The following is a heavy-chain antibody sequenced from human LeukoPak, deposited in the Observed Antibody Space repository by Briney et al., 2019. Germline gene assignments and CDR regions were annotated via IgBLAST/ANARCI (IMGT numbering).Heavy chain of an antibody. CDR2: ISGSGGST. CDR1: GFTFSSYA. Sequence: SGGSLRLSCAASGFTFSSYAMRWVRQAPGNGLEWVSAISGSGGSTYYADSVKGRFTISRDNSKNTLYLQMNSLRAENTAVYYCANPYGSGSYSVQPDYFDYWGQGTLVAVSS. CDR3: ANPYGSGSYSVQPDYFDY. J-gene: IGHJ4*02. D-gene: IGHD3-10*01. V-gene: IGHV3-23*01.